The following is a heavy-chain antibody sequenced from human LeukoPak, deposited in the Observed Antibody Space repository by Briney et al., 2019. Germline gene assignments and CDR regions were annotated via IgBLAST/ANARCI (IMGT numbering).Heavy chain of an antibody. CDR2: ISYNGSNE. CDR1: GSTFSIYA. D-gene: IGHD2-15*01. Sequence: PGGSLRLSCAASGSTFSIYAMHWVRQAPGKGLEWVAGISYNGSNEYYSDSVKGRFTITRDNSKNTVFLQMNSLRAEDTGVYHCARDRGGSGFYYFDYWGQGTLVTVSS. V-gene: IGHV3-30-3*01. J-gene: IGHJ4*02. CDR3: ARDRGGSGFYYFDY.